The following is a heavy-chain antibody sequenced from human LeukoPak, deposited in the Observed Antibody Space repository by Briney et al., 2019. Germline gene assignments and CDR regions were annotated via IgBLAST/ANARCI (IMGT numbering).Heavy chain of an antibody. CDR1: GGSFSDSY. CDR3: ARGSRYCSSISCYKYYYAMDV. Sequence: PSETLSLTCAVYGGSFSDSYWSWLRQPPGKGLEWIGEINHSGSTNFKSSLKSRVTISVDTSKNQFSLKLSSVTAADTAVYFCARGSRYCSSISCYKYYYAMDVWGQGTTVTVSS. D-gene: IGHD2-2*02. J-gene: IGHJ6*02. V-gene: IGHV4-34*01. CDR2: INHSGST.